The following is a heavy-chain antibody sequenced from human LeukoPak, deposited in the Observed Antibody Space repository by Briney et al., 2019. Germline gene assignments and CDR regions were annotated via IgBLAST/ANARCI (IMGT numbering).Heavy chain of an antibody. D-gene: IGHD6-13*01. V-gene: IGHV3-30*04. CDR2: IRQDGSDQ. CDR3: ARETQQRQLSNPFEI. J-gene: IGHJ3*02. Sequence: PGGSLRLSRAASGFTFSSYSMHWVRQAPGKGLEWVGGIRQDGSDQYYADSVKGQFTISRDNSKNTLYLQMNSLRADDTALYYCARETQQRQLSNPFEIWGQGTMVTVSS. CDR1: GFTFSSYS.